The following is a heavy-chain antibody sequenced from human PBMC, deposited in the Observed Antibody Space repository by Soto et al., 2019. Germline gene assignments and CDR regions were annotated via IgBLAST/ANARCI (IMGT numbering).Heavy chain of an antibody. D-gene: IGHD1-26*01. Sequence: LRLSCAASGFTFSSYAMSWVRQAPGKGLEWVSAISGSGGSTYYADSVKGRFTISRDNSKNTLYLQMNSLRAEDTAVYYCAKDFRWELLGWFDPWGQGTLVTVSS. J-gene: IGHJ5*02. V-gene: IGHV3-23*01. CDR1: GFTFSSYA. CDR2: ISGSGGST. CDR3: AKDFRWELLGWFDP.